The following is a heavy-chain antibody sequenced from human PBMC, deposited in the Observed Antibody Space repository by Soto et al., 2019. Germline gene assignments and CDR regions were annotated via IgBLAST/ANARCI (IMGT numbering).Heavy chain of an antibody. CDR3: ARGGDYYGMDV. CDR2: IYHSGST. J-gene: IGHJ6*02. D-gene: IGHD4-17*01. Sequence: PSETLSLTCAVSGGSISGGGYSWSWIRQPPGKGLEWIGYIYHSGSTYYNPSLKSRVTISVDRSKNQFSLKLSSVTAADTAVYYCARGGDYYGMDVWGQGTTVTVSS. V-gene: IGHV4-30-2*01. CDR1: GGSISGGGYS.